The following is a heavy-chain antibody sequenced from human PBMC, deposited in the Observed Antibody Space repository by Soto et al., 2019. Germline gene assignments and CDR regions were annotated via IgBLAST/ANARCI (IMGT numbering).Heavy chain of an antibody. D-gene: IGHD3-10*01. J-gene: IGHJ4*02. CDR3: ARGPXGSGSPIAPYYFDY. CDR2: FGTAGDT. V-gene: IGHV3-13*01. Sequence: GGAPRLSRAASGFTLSSYDNHWGRQATGKSLGWVSAFGTAGDTYYPGSVKGRFTISRENAKNSLYLQMNSLRAGDTAVYYCARGPXGSGSPIAPYYFDYWGQGTLVTVSS. CDR1: GFTLSSYD.